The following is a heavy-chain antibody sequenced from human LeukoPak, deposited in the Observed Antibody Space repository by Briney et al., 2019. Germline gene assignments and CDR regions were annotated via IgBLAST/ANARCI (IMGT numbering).Heavy chain of an antibody. CDR1: GDSFSSYF. D-gene: IGHD1-7*01. CDR3: AREITGTRGVDY. J-gene: IGHJ4*02. Sequence: PSDTLSLTCTVSGDSFSSYFWSWIRQPAGKGLEWIGRMYTSGITNSNPSLKSRVTMSVDTSKNQFSLNLTSVTAADTAVCYCAREITGTRGVDYWGQGVLVTVSS. V-gene: IGHV4-4*07. CDR2: MYTSGIT.